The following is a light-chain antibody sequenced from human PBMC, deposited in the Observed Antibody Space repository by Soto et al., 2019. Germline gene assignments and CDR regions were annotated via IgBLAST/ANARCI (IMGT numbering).Light chain of an antibody. CDR2: AAS. CDR3: QQPISFPIT. Sequence: GDRVTITCRASQSLNNWLAWYQQKPGKAPKLLISAASSLQTGVPSRFSGSGSGTDFTLIIRSLQPEDFATYYCQQPISFPITFGQGTRLEIK. J-gene: IGKJ5*01. CDR1: QSLNNW. V-gene: IGKV1D-12*01.